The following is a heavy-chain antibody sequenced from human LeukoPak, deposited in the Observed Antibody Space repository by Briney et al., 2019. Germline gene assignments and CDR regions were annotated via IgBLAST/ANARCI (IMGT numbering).Heavy chain of an antibody. J-gene: IGHJ5*02. Sequence: PSETLSLTCAVSGGSISSGGYSWSWIRQPPGKGLEWIGYIYHSGSTYYNPSLKSRVTISVDRSKNQFSLKLSSMTAADTAVYYCARSTSCPFCWFDPWGQGTLVTVSS. CDR3: ARSTSCPFCWFDP. CDR2: IYHSGST. V-gene: IGHV4-30-2*01. CDR1: GGSISSGGYS. D-gene: IGHD2-2*01.